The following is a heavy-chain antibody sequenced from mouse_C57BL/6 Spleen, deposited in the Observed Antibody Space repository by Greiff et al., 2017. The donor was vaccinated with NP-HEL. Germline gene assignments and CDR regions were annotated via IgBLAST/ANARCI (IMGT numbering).Heavy chain of an antibody. CDR2: ISYDGSN. V-gene: IGHV3-6*01. Sequence: DVKLQESGPGLVKPSQSLSLTCSVTGYSITSGYYWNWIRQFPGNKLEWMGYISYDGSNNYNPSLKNRISITRDTSKNQFFLKLNSVTTEDTATYYCASGGYYYAMDYWGQGTSVTVSS. J-gene: IGHJ4*01. CDR1: GYSITSGYY. CDR3: ASGGYYYAMDY.